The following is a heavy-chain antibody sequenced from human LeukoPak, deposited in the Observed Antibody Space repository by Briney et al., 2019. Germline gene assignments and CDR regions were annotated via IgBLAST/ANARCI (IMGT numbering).Heavy chain of an antibody. CDR3: ASLSPNDFWSGYLVPDAFDI. CDR2: IIPILGIA. CDR1: GGTFSSYT. V-gene: IGHV1-69*02. Sequence: SVKVSCKASGGTFSSYTISWVRQAPGQGLEWMGRIIPILGIANYAQKFQGRVTITADKSTSTAYMELSSLRSEDTAVYYCASLSPNDFWSGYLVPDAFDIWGQGTMVTVSS. J-gene: IGHJ3*02. D-gene: IGHD3-3*01.